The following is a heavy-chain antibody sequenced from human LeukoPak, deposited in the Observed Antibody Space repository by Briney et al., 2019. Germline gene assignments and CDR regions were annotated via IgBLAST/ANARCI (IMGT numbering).Heavy chain of an antibody. CDR2: MNPNSGNT. Sequence: ASVKVSCKSSGYTFTSYDINWVRQATGQGLEWMGWMNPNSGNTSYAQKFQVRVTITRNTSISTAYMELSSMRSEETAVYYCPRTDDAGRTWWVKWIQLRDWCCYMDVWGKGTTVTVSS. CDR3: PRTDDAGRTWWVKWIQLRDWCCYMDV. J-gene: IGHJ6*03. CDR1: GYTFTSYD. D-gene: IGHD5-18*01. V-gene: IGHV1-8*03.